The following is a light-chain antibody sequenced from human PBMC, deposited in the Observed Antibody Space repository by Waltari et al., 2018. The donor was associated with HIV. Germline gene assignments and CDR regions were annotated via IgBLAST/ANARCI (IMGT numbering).Light chain of an antibody. CDR3: QSYDTSLGGWV. CDR2: RNV. CDR1: RTNIGAGYD. J-gene: IGLJ3*02. Sequence: QSVLTQPPSVSGAPGPRVTIPCTGSRTNIGAGYDVHWYQQLPGTAPKLLIFRNVNRPSGVPDRFSGSKSGTSASLAITGLQAEDEADFYCQSYDTSLGGWVFGGGTKLTVL. V-gene: IGLV1-40*01.